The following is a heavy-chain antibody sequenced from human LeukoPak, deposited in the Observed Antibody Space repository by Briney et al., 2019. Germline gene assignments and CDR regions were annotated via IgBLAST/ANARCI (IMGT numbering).Heavy chain of an antibody. J-gene: IGHJ3*02. D-gene: IGHD2-8*01. CDR2: IRSKTDGGTT. CDR3: TTAGVTKGSEGDHAFDI. Sequence: PGGSLRLSCTASGFTFTNAWMSWVRQAPGKGLEWVGRIRSKTDGGTTDYAAPVKGRFTISRDDSKNTLYLQMSSLKTEDTGVYYCTTAGVTKGSEGDHAFDIWGQGTMVTVS. V-gene: IGHV3-15*01. CDR1: GFTFTNAW.